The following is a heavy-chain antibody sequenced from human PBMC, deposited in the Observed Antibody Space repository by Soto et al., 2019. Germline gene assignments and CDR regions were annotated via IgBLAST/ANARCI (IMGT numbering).Heavy chain of an antibody. CDR3: ARRTVTTQFNYYGMDV. Sequence: PGESLKISCKGSGYSFTSYWISWVRQMPGKGLEWMGRIDPSDSYTNYSPSFQGHVTISADKSISTAYLQWSSLKASDTAMYYCARRTVTTQFNYYGMDVWGQGTTVTVSS. J-gene: IGHJ6*02. CDR1: GYSFTSYW. CDR2: IDPSDSYT. V-gene: IGHV5-10-1*01. D-gene: IGHD4-17*01.